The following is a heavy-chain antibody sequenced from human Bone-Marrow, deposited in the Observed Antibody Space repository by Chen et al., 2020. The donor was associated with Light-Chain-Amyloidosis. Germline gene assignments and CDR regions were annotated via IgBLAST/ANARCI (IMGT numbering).Heavy chain of an antibody. CDR2: IHHSGST. V-gene: IGHV4-34*01. CDR3: ARGMSSLECSGGSCLPMGLGLDY. D-gene: IGHD2-15*01. J-gene: IGHJ4*02. Sequence: QVQLQQWGAGLLKPSETLSLTCEVQGGSFSGYYWSWVRQSPGKGLEWIGEIHHSGSTSYNPYLKSRVTISLETSKSRFSLELTSVTAADTAVYFCARGMSSLECSGGSCLPMGLGLDYWGQGTQVTVSS. CDR1: GGSFSGYY.